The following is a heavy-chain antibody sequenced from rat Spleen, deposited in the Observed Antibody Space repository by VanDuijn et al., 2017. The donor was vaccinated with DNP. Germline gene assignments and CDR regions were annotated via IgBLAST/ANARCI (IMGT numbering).Heavy chain of an antibody. CDR2: ISYDGSST. V-gene: IGHV5-29*01. CDR1: GFTFSNYG. Sequence: EVQLVESGGGLVQPGRSMKLSCAASGFTFSNYGMAWVRQAPKKGLEWVATISYDGSSTYYRDSVKGRFTISRDNAKSTLYLQMDSLRSEDTATYYCARESSTTTEGWYFDFWGPGTMVTVSS. D-gene: IGHD1-11*01. J-gene: IGHJ1*01. CDR3: ARESSTTTEGWYFDF.